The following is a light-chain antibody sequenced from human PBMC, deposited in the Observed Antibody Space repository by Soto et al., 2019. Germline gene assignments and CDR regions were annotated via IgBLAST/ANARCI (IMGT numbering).Light chain of an antibody. V-gene: IGKV3-20*01. J-gene: IGKJ1*01. CDR2: GAS. Sequence: EIVLTQSPGMLSLSPGERTTLSCKASQSVSRWSVGGDQQQPGPAPRLLIDGASSRATVSPDMCSGGGAGTDFTLTISRLEPEDFAVYCCQQYGSAPQTFGQGTKVDIK. CDR3: QQYGSAPQT. CDR1: QSVSRWS.